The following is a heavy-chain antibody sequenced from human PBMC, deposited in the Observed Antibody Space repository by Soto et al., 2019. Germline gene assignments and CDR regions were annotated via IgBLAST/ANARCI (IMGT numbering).Heavy chain of an antibody. V-gene: IGHV3-33*01. Sequence: QVQLVESGGGVVQPGRSRRLSCVASGFTFSLNGMHWVRHNPGKGLEWVALIWYDGRYKYYGESVKGRFTISRDNSKNTLYLQMNSLRVEDTAVYYCATEAPEGGMDVWGHGTTVIVSS. CDR2: IWYDGRYK. J-gene: IGHJ6*02. CDR1: GFTFSLNG. CDR3: ATEAPEGGMDV.